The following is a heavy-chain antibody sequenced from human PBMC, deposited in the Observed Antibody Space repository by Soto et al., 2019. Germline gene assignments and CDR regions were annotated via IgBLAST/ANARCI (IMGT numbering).Heavy chain of an antibody. V-gene: IGHV4-39*01. J-gene: IGHJ4*02. CDR1: GGSISSSSYY. D-gene: IGHD1-26*01. Sequence: QLQLQESGPGLVKPSETLSLTCTVSGGSISSSSYYWGWIRQPPGKGLEWIGSIYYSGGTYYNLSLKRRVTISVDTSKNQFSLKLSSVSAADTAVYYCARPSGSYLYYFDYWGQGTLVTVSS. CDR2: IYYSGGT. CDR3: ARPSGSYLYYFDY.